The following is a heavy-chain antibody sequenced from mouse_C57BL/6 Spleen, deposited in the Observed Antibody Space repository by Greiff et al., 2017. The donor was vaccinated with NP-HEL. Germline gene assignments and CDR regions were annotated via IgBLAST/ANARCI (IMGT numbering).Heavy chain of an antibody. CDR2: INPSNGGT. V-gene: IGHV1-53*01. Sequence: QVQLQQSGTELVKPGASVKLSCKASGYTFTSYWMHWVKQRPGQGLEWIGNINPSNGGTNYNEKLQSKATLTVDQSSSTADRQLSSLTSEDSAVYFCARARLSVDYFDYWGQGTTLTVSS. CDR3: ARARLSVDYFDY. J-gene: IGHJ2*01. CDR1: GYTFTSYW.